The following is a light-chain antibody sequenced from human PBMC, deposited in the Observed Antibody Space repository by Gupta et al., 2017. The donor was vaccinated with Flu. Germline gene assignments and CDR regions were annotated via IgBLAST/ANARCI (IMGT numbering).Light chain of an antibody. CDR3: QSYDSSVGGYI. V-gene: IGLV1-40*01. Sequence: VTISCTGSRSNIGAELAVHWYQQLQGAAPKLLIEANDIRPSGISDRFSCSKSGTSASLAITGLQAEDEAEDYCQSYDSSVGGYIFGSGTELTVL. CDR1: RSNIGAELA. J-gene: IGLJ1*01. CDR2: AND.